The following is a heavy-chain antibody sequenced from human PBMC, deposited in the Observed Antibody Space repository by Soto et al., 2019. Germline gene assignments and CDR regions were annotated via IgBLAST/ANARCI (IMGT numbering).Heavy chain of an antibody. D-gene: IGHD3-9*01. J-gene: IGHJ4*02. Sequence: PGGSLRLSCAASGFTFSSYSMNWVRQAPGKGLEWVSSISSSSSYIYYADSVKGRFTISRDNAKNSLYLQMNSLRAEDTAVYYCARDLVIGREGSGYDAPFDYWGQGTLVTVSS. CDR3: ARDLVIGREGSGYDAPFDY. CDR1: GFTFSSYS. V-gene: IGHV3-21*01. CDR2: ISSSSSYI.